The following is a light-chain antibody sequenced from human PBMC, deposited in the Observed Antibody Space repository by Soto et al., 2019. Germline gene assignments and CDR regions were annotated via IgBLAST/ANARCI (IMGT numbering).Light chain of an antibody. CDR3: QSYDSSLSGPVV. J-gene: IGLJ2*01. CDR2: GNN. V-gene: IGLV1-40*01. CDR1: SSNIGAGYD. Sequence: QLVLTQPPSVSGAPGQRVTISCTGSSSNIGAGYDVHWYQQLPGTAPKLLIYGNNNRPSGVPDRFSGSKSGTSASLAITGLQAEDEADYYCQSYDSSLSGPVVFGGGTKVTVL.